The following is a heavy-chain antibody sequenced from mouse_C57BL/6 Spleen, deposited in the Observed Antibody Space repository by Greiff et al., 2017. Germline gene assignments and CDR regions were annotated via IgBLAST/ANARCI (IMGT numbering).Heavy chain of an antibody. V-gene: IGHV1-15*01. CDR1: GYTFTDYE. CDR2: IDPETGGT. Sequence: VKLMESGAELVRPGASVTLSCKASGYTFTDYEMHWVKQTPVHGLEWIGAIDPETGGTAYNQKFKGKAILTADKSSSTAYMELRSLTSEDSAVYYRTRESPMDYWGQGTSVTVSS. J-gene: IGHJ4*01. CDR3: TRESPMDY.